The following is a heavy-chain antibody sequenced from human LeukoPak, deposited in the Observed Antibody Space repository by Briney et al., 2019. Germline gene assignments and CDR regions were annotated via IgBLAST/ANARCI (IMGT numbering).Heavy chain of an antibody. V-gene: IGHV1-2*02. Sequence: ASVKVSCKASGYTFTGYYMHWVRQAPGQGLEWMGWINPNSGGTNYAQKFQGRVTMTRDTSISTAYMELSRLRSDDTAVYYCARVRTIAAAGSDWGQGTLVTVSS. CDR1: GYTFTGYY. D-gene: IGHD6-13*01. CDR2: INPNSGGT. J-gene: IGHJ4*02. CDR3: ARVRTIAAAGSD.